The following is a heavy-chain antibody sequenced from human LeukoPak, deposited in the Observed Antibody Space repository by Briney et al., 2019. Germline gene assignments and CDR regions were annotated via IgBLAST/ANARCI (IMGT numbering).Heavy chain of an antibody. Sequence: ASVKVSCKASGYTFTSYGISWVQQAPGQGLEWMGWISAYNGNTNYAQKLQGRVTMTTDTSTSTAYMELRSLRSDDTAVYYCARDLYYYDSSGYYMYNWFDPWGQGTLVTVSS. CDR1: GYTFTSYG. V-gene: IGHV1-18*01. J-gene: IGHJ5*02. CDR3: ARDLYYYDSSGYYMYNWFDP. D-gene: IGHD3-22*01. CDR2: ISAYNGNT.